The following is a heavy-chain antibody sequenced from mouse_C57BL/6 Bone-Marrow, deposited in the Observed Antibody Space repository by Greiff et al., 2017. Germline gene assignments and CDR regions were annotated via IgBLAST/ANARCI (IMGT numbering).Heavy chain of an antibody. CDR2: INPGSGGT. CDR1: GYAFTNSL. V-gene: IGHV1-54*01. Sequence: QVQLQQSGAELVRPGTSVKVSCKASGYAFTNSLIEWVKQRPGQGLEWIGVINPGSGGTNYNEKFKGKATLTADKSSSTAYMRLSSLTSEDSEVCFCARVAYWGQGTLVTVSA. CDR3: ARVAY. J-gene: IGHJ3*01.